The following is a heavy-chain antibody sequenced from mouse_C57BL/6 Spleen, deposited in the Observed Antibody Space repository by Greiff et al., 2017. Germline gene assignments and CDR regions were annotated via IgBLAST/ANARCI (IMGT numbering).Heavy chain of an antibody. D-gene: IGHD2-3*01. V-gene: IGHV1-81*01. CDR2: IYPRSGNT. Sequence: VQLQQSGAELARPGASVKLSCKASGYTFTSYGISWVKQRTGQGLEWIGEIYPRSGNTYYNEKFKGKATLTADKSSSTAYMELRSRTSEDSAVYFCAREGNDGYSYAMDYWGQGTSVTVSS. CDR1: GYTFTSYG. J-gene: IGHJ4*01. CDR3: AREGNDGYSYAMDY.